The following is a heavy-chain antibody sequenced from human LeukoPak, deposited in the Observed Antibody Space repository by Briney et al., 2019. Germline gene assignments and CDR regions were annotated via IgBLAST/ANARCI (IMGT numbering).Heavy chain of an antibody. CDR2: IKQDGSVK. J-gene: IGHJ5*02. Sequence: GGSLRLSCAASGFTFSSHWMSWVRQAPGKGLEWVTNIKQDGSVKQYVDFVKGRFTISRDNAKNSLHLLMNSLRAEDTAVYYCARSLVVGATYPYHWGQGTLVTVSS. D-gene: IGHD1-26*01. V-gene: IGHV3-7*01. CDR1: GFTFSSHW. CDR3: ARSLVVGATYPYH.